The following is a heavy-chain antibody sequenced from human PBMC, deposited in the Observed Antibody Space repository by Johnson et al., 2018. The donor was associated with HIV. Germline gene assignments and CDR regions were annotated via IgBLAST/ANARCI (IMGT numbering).Heavy chain of an antibody. CDR3: ARDPELDYFDNRAFDI. D-gene: IGHD3-22*01. CDR2: ISHDGSKK. Sequence: QVQLVESGGGVVQPGRSLRLSCAASGFSFSPYALHWVRQTPGKGLEWVAVISHDGSKKYYADSVKGRFTISRDNAKNSLYLQLNSLRAEDTAVYYCARDPELDYFDNRAFDIWGQGTMVTVSS. CDR1: GFSFSPYA. V-gene: IGHV3-30*04. J-gene: IGHJ3*02.